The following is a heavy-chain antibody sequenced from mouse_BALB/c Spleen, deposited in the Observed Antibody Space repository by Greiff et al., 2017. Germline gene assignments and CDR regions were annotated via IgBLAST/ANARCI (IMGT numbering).Heavy chain of an antibody. CDR3: ARVTTASYWYFDV. J-gene: IGHJ1*01. D-gene: IGHD1-2*01. CDR2: IWGDGST. Sequence: VNVVESGPGLVAPSQSLSITCTVSGFSLTGYGVNWVRQPPGKGLEWLGMIWGDGSTDYNSALKSRLSISKDNSKSQVFLKMNSLQTDDTARYYCARVTTASYWYFDVWGAGTTVTVSS. V-gene: IGHV2-6-7*01. CDR1: GFSLTGYG.